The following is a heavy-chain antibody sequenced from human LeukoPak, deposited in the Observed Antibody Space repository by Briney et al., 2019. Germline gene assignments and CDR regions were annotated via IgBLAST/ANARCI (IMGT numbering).Heavy chain of an antibody. V-gene: IGHV1-69-2*01. J-gene: IGHJ4*02. D-gene: IGHD1-26*01. CDR1: GYTFTDYY. CDR3: ATDLGGSYSLSFDY. CDR2: ADPEDGET. Sequence: ASVKVSCKVSGYTFTDYYMHWVQQAPGKGLEWMGLADPEDGETIYAQKFQGRVTMTEDTSTDTAYMELSSLRSEDTAVYYCATDLGGSYSLSFDYWGQGTLVTVSS.